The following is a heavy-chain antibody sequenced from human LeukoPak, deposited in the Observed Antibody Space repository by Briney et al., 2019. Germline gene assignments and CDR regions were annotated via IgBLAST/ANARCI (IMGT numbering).Heavy chain of an antibody. Sequence: GGSLRLSCAASGFTFSSYSLNWVRQAPGKGLEWVSSISSSSSYIYYADSVKGRFTISRGNARNSLYLQMNSLRAEDTAVYYCARDRTQYCSGGSCYPGNWGQGTLVTVSS. CDR1: GFTFSSYS. CDR2: ISSSSSYI. D-gene: IGHD2-15*01. V-gene: IGHV3-21*01. J-gene: IGHJ4*02. CDR3: ARDRTQYCSGGSCYPGN.